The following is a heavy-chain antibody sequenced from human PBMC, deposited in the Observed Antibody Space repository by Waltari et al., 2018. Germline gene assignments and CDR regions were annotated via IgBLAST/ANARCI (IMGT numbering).Heavy chain of an antibody. V-gene: IGHV1-69*05. CDR2: IVPILGTE. D-gene: IGHD1-26*01. J-gene: IGHJ5*02. CDR3: ARLGPIVGAMGWFDP. CDR1: GGTFSSYA. Sequence: QVQLVQSGAEVKKPGSSVKVSCKASGGTFSSYAISWVRQAPGQGLEWMGGIVPILGTENYAQKFQGRVTITTDESTSTAYMGLSSLRSEDTAVYYCARLGPIVGAMGWFDPWGQGTLVTVSS.